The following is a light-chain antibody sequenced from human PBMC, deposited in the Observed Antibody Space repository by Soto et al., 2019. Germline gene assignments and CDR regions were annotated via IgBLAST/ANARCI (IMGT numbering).Light chain of an antibody. CDR3: QKYYTPPQN. Sequence: DIVMTQSPDSLAVSLGERATINCKSSQCVLYSSNNKNYLAWYQQKPGQPPKLLIYWASTRESGVPDRFSGRGWGTVFPLTTSTIQAEDVAIYYSQKYYTPPQNFGQGTKVEIK. V-gene: IGKV4-1*01. CDR2: WAS. CDR1: QCVLYSSNNKNY. J-gene: IGKJ1*01.